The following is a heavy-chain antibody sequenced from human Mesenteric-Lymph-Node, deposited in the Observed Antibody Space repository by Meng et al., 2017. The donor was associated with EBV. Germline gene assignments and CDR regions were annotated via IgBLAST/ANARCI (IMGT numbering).Heavy chain of an antibody. CDR1: VYTFIDYG. J-gene: IGHJ4*02. CDR2: ISGYNGNT. D-gene: IGHD3-22*01. Sequence: HGPREEAGGEGKKPGAAVKGSCKASVYTFIDYGVSWGRQAPGQGLEWMGWISGYNGNTNYAQKFQGRVTMTTDTSTSTAYMELRSLTSDDTAVYYCARVPSIIVVVPYYFDYWGQGTLVTVSS. V-gene: IGHV1-18*01. CDR3: ARVPSIIVVVPYYFDY.